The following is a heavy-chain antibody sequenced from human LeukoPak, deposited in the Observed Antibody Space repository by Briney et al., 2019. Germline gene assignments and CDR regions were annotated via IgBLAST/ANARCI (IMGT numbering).Heavy chain of an antibody. CDR1: GGSISSYY. CDR3: ARLVWGSYRTLKEGKYYFDY. Sequence: SETLSLTCTVSGGSISSYYWGWIRQPPGKGLEWIGSIYYSGSTYYNPSLKSRVTISVDTSKNQFSLKLSSVTAADTAVYYCARLVWGSYRTLKEGKYYFDYWGQGTLVTVSS. D-gene: IGHD3-16*02. J-gene: IGHJ4*02. V-gene: IGHV4-39*07. CDR2: IYYSGST.